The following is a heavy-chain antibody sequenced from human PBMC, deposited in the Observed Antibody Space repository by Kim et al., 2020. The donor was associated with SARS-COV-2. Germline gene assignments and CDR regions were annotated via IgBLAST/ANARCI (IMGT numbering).Heavy chain of an antibody. D-gene: IGHD3-16*01. CDR1: GYTFTDYY. CDR3: TTGDHEHY. CDR2: INPKSGGT. V-gene: IGHV1-2*06. J-gene: IGHJ4*02. Sequence: ASVKVSCKASGYTFTDYYINWVRQAPGQGLEWMGRINPKSGGTNYAQKFQGRVTMTTDTSISTAYMEVSRLTSDDTAVYYCTTGDHEHYWGQGSLITVSS.